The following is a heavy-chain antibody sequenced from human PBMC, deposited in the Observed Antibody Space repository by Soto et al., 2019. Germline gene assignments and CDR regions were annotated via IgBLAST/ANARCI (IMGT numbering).Heavy chain of an antibody. J-gene: IGHJ5*02. D-gene: IGHD6-13*01. Sequence: GASVKVSCKASGGTFSSYAISWVRQAPGQGLEWMGGIIPIFGTANYAQKFQGRVTITADKSTSTAYVELSSLRSEDTAVYYCARDHSSSWYLNNWFDPWGQGTLVTV. CDR1: GGTFSSYA. CDR2: IIPIFGTA. V-gene: IGHV1-69*06. CDR3: ARDHSSSWYLNNWFDP.